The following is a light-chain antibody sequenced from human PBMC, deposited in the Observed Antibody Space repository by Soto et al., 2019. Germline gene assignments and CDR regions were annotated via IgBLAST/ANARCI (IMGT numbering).Light chain of an antibody. Sequence: EIVMTQSPATLSVSPGETATLSCWASQSVSSNLTCYQQKPGPAPRLLIYGASTRATDIPARFSGSGSGTESTPTISRLQSEDFAVYYCQQYNNFWTFGQGTKVEIK. J-gene: IGKJ1*01. V-gene: IGKV3-15*01. CDR1: QSVSSN. CDR2: GAS. CDR3: QQYNNFWT.